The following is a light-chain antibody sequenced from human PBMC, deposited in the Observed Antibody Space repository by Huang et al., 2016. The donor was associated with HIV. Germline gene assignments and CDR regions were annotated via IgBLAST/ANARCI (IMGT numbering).Light chain of an antibody. J-gene: IGKJ2*03. CDR2: GAS. CDR1: QSVTRTY. CDR3: QQFGSSPPYS. V-gene: IGKV3-20*01. Sequence: EIVLTQSPDTLSLSPGERATVSCRASQSVTRTYLAWYQQRTGQAPKLLIYGASTRATGIPDRFSGSGSGTDFTLTISRLAPEDFAVYYCQQFGSSPPYSFGQGTKLEIK.